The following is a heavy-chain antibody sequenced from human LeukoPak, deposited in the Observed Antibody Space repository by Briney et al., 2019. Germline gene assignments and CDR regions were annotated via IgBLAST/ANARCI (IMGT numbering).Heavy chain of an antibody. CDR3: AKAGGLGYCSSTSCHGFNWFDP. J-gene: IGHJ5*02. V-gene: IGHV3-30*02. CDR1: GFTFSSYG. CDR2: IRYDGSNR. D-gene: IGHD2-2*01. Sequence: GGSXRLSCAASGFTFSSYGMHWVRQAPGKGLEWVAFIRYDGSNRYYADSVKGRFTISRDNSKNPLYLQMNSLRAEDTAVYYCAKAGGLGYCSSTSCHGFNWFDPWGQGTLVTVSS.